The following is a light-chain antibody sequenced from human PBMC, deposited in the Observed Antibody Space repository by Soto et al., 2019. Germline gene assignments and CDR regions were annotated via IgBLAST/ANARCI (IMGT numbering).Light chain of an antibody. CDR2: GAS. V-gene: IGKV3-20*01. CDR1: QSVSSSY. Sequence: EIVLTQSPGTLSLPPGERATLSCRASQSVSSSYLAGYQQKPGQAPRLLIYGASSRATGIPDMFSGSGSGKDFTLTIGRLEPEDFAVYSCQQYGSSRYTFGQGTKLEIK. J-gene: IGKJ2*01. CDR3: QQYGSSRYT.